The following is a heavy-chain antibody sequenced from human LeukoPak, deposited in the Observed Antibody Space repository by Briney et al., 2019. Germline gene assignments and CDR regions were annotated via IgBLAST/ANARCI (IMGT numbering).Heavy chain of an antibody. CDR1: GGSISSYY. V-gene: IGHV4-59*08. Sequence: PSETLSLTCTVSGGSISSYYWSWIRQPPGKELEWIGHIYYSGSTNYNPSLKIRVTISVDTSKNQFSLELGAVTAVDSGVYYCASRDILTGYDDFDVWGQGTMVTVSS. D-gene: IGHD3-9*01. CDR2: IYYSGST. J-gene: IGHJ3*01. CDR3: ASRDILTGYDDFDV.